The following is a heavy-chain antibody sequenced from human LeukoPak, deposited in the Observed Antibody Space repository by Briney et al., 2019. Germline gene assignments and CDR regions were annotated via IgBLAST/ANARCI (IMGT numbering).Heavy chain of an antibody. CDR2: IYYSGST. Sequence: SETLSLTCTVSGGSISSSSYYWGWIRQPPGKGLEWIGSIYYSGSTYYNPSLKSRVTISVDTSKNQFSLKRSSVTAADTAVYYCARMVIRQFDYWGQGTLVTVSS. D-gene: IGHD3-22*01. V-gene: IGHV4-39*01. CDR3: ARMVIRQFDY. CDR1: GGSISSSSYY. J-gene: IGHJ4*02.